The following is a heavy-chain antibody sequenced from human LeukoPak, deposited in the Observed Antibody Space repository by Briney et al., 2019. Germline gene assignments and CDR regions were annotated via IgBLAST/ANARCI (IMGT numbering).Heavy chain of an antibody. D-gene: IGHD2-2*01. V-gene: IGHV1-69*05. J-gene: IGHJ4*02. Sequence: SVTVSCKASGGTFSSYAISWVRQAPGQGLEWMGGIIPIFGTANYAQKFQGRVTITTDESTSTAYMELSSLRSEDTAVYYCARPHRYCSSTSCYHAASWDYWGQGTLVTVSS. CDR3: ARPHRYCSSTSCYHAASWDY. CDR1: GGTFSSYA. CDR2: IIPIFGTA.